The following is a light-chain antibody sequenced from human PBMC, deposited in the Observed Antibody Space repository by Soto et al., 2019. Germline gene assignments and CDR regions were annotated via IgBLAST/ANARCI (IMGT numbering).Light chain of an antibody. CDR3: SSYAGSSHVV. Sequence: QSVLTQPPSASGSPGQSVTISCTGTSSDVGGYNYVSWYQQHPVKAPKLMIYEVSKRPSGVPDRFSGSKSGNTASLTVSGLQAEDEADYYCSSYAGSSHVVFGGGTKVTVL. V-gene: IGLV2-8*01. CDR2: EVS. J-gene: IGLJ2*01. CDR1: SSDVGGYNY.